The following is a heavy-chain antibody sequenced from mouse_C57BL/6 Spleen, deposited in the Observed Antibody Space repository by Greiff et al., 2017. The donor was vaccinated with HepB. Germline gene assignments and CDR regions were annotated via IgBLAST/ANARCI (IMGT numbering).Heavy chain of an antibody. CDR3: PRRWDYDGAWFAY. CDR1: GFTFSSYG. CDR2: ISSGGSYT. Sequence: EVKLVESGGDLVKPGGSLKLSCAASGFTFSSYGMSWVRQTPDKRLEWVATISSGGSYTYYPDSVKGRFTISRDNAKNTLYLQMSSLKSEDTAMYYCPRRWDYDGAWFAYWGQGTLVTVSA. D-gene: IGHD2-4*01. J-gene: IGHJ3*01. V-gene: IGHV5-6*02.